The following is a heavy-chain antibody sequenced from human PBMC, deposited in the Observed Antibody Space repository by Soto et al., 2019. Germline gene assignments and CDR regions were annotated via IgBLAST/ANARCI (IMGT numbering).Heavy chain of an antibody. CDR1: GGTFSRYT. Sequence: GASVKVSCKASGGTFSRYTITWVRQAPGQGLEWMGGITPMFGTPNYAQKFQGRVTITADESTSTAYMELSSLRSEDTAVYYCARTNYYDSSGYFVYFDYWGQGTLVTVSS. D-gene: IGHD3-22*01. CDR2: ITPMFGTP. J-gene: IGHJ4*02. CDR3: ARTNYYDSSGYFVYFDY. V-gene: IGHV1-69*13.